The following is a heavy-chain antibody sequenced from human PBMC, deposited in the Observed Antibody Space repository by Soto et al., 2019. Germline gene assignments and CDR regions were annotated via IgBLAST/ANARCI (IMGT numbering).Heavy chain of an antibody. CDR1: GFSFSDYF. Sequence: ASVKVSCKASGFSFSDYFMHWVRQAPGQGLEWMGIINPSGDSRNYAQKFQGRVTITRDTSTSTVYMDLSSLRYEDTAVYYCARSDCSGGSCYSHYYYYYGMDVWGQGTTVTVSS. CDR2: INPSGDSR. J-gene: IGHJ6*02. CDR3: ARSDCSGGSCYSHYYYYYGMDV. V-gene: IGHV1-46*01. D-gene: IGHD2-15*01.